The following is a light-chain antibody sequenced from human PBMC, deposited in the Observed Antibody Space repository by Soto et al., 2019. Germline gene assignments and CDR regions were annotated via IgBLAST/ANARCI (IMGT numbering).Light chain of an antibody. CDR3: CSYAGSLNWV. CDR2: EGS. Sequence: QSALTQPASVSGSPGQSITISCTGTSSDVGSYNLVSWYQQHPGKAPKLMIYEGSKRPSGVSNRFSGSKSGNTASLTISGLQAEDEAAYYCCSYAGSLNWVFGGGTKLTVL. J-gene: IGLJ3*02. V-gene: IGLV2-23*01. CDR1: SSDVGSYNL.